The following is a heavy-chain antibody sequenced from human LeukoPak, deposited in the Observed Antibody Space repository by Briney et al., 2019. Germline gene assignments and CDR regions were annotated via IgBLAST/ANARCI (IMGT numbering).Heavy chain of an antibody. J-gene: IGHJ4*02. CDR2: VTGGGGTT. CDR1: GFTFRSYA. V-gene: IGHV3-23*01. CDR3: AKDSSLVGYTSGWSSNSFDH. Sequence: GGSLRLSCAASGFTFRSYAMSWVRQAPGKGLEWVSTVTGGGGTTYYADSVKGRFTISRDNSKNTVYLQLNSLRADDTAAYYCAKDSSLVGYTSGWSSNSFDHWGQGTLVTVSS. D-gene: IGHD6-19*01.